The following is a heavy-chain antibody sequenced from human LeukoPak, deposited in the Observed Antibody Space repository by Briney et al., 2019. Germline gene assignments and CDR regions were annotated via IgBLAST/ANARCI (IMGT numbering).Heavy chain of an antibody. V-gene: IGHV3-7*01. J-gene: IGHJ4*02. Sequence: GGSLRLSCAASGFTFSGYWTTWVRQAPGKGLEWVANIKQDGSEKFYVDSVKGGFTISRDNAKSSLYLQMNSLRVEDTAVYYCARDFAIVVGATDYWGQGTLVTVPS. CDR3: ARDFAIVVGATDY. D-gene: IGHD1-26*01. CDR1: GFTFSGYW. CDR2: IKQDGSEK.